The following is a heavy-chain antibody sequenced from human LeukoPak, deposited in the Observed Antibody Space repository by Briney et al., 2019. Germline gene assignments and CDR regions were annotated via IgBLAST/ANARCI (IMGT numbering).Heavy chain of an antibody. CDR1: GFTFTAYL. J-gene: IGHJ4*02. V-gene: IGHV3-30-3*01. D-gene: IGHD4-17*01. Sequence: GGSLRLSCAASGFTFTAYLIHWVRQAPGKGLEWVAVMSSDGNAMFYADSVKGRFTISRDNSKNTLYLQKNSLRAEDTAVYYCARSTVTTPLDYWGQGTLVTVSS. CDR2: MSSDGNAM. CDR3: ARSTVTTPLDY.